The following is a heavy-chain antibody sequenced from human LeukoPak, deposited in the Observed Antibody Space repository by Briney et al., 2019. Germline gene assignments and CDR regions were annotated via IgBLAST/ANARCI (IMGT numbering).Heavy chain of an antibody. Sequence: GGSLRLSCAASGFTFDDYGMSWVRQAPGKGLEWVSGINWNGGSTGYADSVKGRFTISRDNAKNSLYLQMNSLRAEDTALYYCARDYDFWSGYANYFDYWGRGTLVTVSS. CDR1: GFTFDDYG. CDR2: INWNGGST. D-gene: IGHD3-3*01. J-gene: IGHJ4*02. CDR3: ARDYDFWSGYANYFDY. V-gene: IGHV3-20*04.